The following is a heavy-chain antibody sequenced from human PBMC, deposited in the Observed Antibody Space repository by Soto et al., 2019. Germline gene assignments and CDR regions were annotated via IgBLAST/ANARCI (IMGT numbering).Heavy chain of an antibody. D-gene: IGHD4-17*01. CDR2: ITGSGDYT. CDR3: GKDPNGDYFGAFDF. J-gene: IGHJ3*01. V-gene: IGHV3-23*01. Sequence: EVQMLESGGGLVQPGGSLRLSCAASGFTFSSYALTWVRQAPGKGLEWVSSITGSGDYTRYTVSVKGRFTITRDNAKTTLFLQMKSRRADDTAIYYCGKDPNGDYFGAFDFWGQGTMVTVSS. CDR1: GFTFSSYA.